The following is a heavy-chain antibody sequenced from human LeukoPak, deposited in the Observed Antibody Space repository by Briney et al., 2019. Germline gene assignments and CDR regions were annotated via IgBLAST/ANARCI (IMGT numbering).Heavy chain of an antibody. CDR2: ISYDGSNK. V-gene: IGHV3-30*03. D-gene: IGHD2-21*02. Sequence: GGSLRLSCAASGFTFSSYGMHWVRQAPGKGLEGGAVISYDGSNKYYADSVKGRFTISRDNSKNTLYLQMNSLRAEDTAVYYCATAYCGGHCYRDYWGQGTLVTVSS. CDR1: GFTFSSYG. J-gene: IGHJ4*02. CDR3: ATAYCGGHCYRDY.